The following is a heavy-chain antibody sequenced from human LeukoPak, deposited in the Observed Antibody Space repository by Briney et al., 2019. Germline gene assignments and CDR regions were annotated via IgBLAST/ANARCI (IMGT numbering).Heavy chain of an antibody. J-gene: IGHJ4*02. Sequence: ASVKVSCKASGYTFSSYDINWGRQAAGQGLEWLGWMKPNNGNTGYAQKFQGRVTMTRDTSISTAYMELSSLRSEDTAVYYCARGPPDSSSSYYWGQGTLVTVSS. CDR3: ARGPPDSSSSYY. CDR2: MKPNNGNT. V-gene: IGHV1-8*01. CDR1: GYTFSSYD. D-gene: IGHD6-6*01.